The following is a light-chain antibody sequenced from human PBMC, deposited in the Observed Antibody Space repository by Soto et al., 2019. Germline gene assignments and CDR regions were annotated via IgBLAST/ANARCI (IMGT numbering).Light chain of an antibody. CDR2: SAS. J-gene: IGKJ3*01. V-gene: IGKV1-27*01. CDR1: QGIGNS. Sequence: DVQMTQSPSSLSASVGDNVTITCRASQGIGNSLAWYHQTPGKVPNLLIYSASTLQSGVPSRFSGSGSGTVLTLTINSLQPEDVASYYCQKYNSAPFTFGPGTKVDLK. CDR3: QKYNSAPFT.